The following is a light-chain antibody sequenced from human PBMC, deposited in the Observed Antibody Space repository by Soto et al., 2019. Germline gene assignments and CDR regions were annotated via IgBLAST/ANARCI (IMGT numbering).Light chain of an antibody. Sequence: EIVMTQSPATLXVSPXEXXTLSCRASQSVSSNLAWYQQKPGQAPRLLISGVSTRATGIPARFSGSGSGTEFTLTISSLQSEDFAVYFCQQYYKWPPYTFGQGTKVEIK. V-gene: IGKV3-15*01. CDR3: QQYYKWPPYT. CDR2: GVS. CDR1: QSVSSN. J-gene: IGKJ2*01.